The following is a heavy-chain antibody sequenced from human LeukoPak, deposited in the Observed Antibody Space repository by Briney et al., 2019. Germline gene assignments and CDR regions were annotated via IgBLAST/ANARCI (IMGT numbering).Heavy chain of an antibody. Sequence: ASVKVSCKASGYTFSDYAVHWVRQAPGQRSEWMGWIDAGNGDTRYSQKFQGRVTITRDTSASTAYIELRSLRSEDTAMYYCARGSTSDWPLDHWGQETLVTISS. CDR1: GYTFSDYA. CDR3: ARGSTSDWPLDH. J-gene: IGHJ4*02. D-gene: IGHD2-2*01. CDR2: IDAGNGDT. V-gene: IGHV1-3*01.